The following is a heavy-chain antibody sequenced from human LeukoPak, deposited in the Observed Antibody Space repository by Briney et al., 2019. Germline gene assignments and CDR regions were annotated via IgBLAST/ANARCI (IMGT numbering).Heavy chain of an antibody. CDR1: GGSFSGYY. J-gene: IGHJ6*02. D-gene: IGHD1-14*01. CDR3: ARGRGGLKPDYYYYGMDV. V-gene: IGHV4-34*01. CDR2: INHSGST. Sequence: SETLSLTCAVYGGSFSGYYWSWIRQPPGKGLEWIGEINHSGSTNYNPSLKSRVTISVDTSKNQFSLKLSSVTAADTAVYYCARGRGGLKPDYYYYGMDVWGQGTTVTVSS.